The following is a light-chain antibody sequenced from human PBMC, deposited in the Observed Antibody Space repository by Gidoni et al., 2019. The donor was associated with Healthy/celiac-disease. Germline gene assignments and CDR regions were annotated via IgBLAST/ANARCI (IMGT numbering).Light chain of an antibody. CDR2: GAS. CDR3: QQYNNWPPWT. Sequence: SLSCRASQSVSSNLAWYQQKPGQAPRLLIYGASTRATGSPARFSGSGSGTEFTLTISSRQSEDFAVYYCQQYNNWPPWTFGQGTKVEIK. V-gene: IGKV3-15*01. CDR1: QSVSSN. J-gene: IGKJ1*01.